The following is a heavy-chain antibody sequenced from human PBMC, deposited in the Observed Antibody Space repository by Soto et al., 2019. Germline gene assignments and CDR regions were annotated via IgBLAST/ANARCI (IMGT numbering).Heavy chain of an antibody. CDR2: ISAYDGST. CDR3: ARDPASAYSSSSFDY. Sequence: QIQLVQSGAEVKKPGASVRVSCKASGYTFTTYGITWVRQAPGKGLEWMGWISAYDGSTNYAQKLQGRVSMTTDSSTSTAYMDLRSLRSDDTAVYYCARDPASAYSSSSFDYWGQGTLVTVSS. CDR1: GYTFTTYG. D-gene: IGHD6-6*01. J-gene: IGHJ4*02. V-gene: IGHV1-18*04.